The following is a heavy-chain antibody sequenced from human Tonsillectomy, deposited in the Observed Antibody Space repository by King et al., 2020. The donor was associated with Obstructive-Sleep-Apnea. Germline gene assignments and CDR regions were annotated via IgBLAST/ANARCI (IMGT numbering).Heavy chain of an antibody. J-gene: IGHJ4*02. D-gene: IGHD3-9*01. CDR2: ISASNGNT. CDR3: ARGGYDILTGYYAGRDVDFDY. CDR1: GYTFTSYG. Sequence: QLVQSGAEVKKPGASVKVSCKASGYTFTSYGISWVRQAPGQGLEWMGWISASNGNTNYAQKLQGIVTMTTDTSTSTAYMELRSLRSDDTAVYYCARGGYDILTGYYAGRDVDFDYCGQGTLVTVSS. V-gene: IGHV1-18*01.